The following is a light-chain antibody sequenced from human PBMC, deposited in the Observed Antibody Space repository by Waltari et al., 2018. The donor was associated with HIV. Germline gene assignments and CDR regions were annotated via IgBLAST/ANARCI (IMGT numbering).Light chain of an antibody. J-gene: IGKJ3*01. CDR1: QSVLSFSNNKNY. V-gene: IGKV4-1*01. CDR2: WAS. CDR3: QQYYSTPPT. Sequence: DIVMTQSPASLAVSLGERATINCKSSQSVLSFSNNKNYLAWYQQKPVQPPKLLISWASTREPGVPDRFSGGGSGTHFTLTFSSLQAEDVAIYYGQQYYSTPPTFGPGTRVDI.